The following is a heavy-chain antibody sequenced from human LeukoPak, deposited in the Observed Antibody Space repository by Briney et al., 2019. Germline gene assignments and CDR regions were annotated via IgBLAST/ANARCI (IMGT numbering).Heavy chain of an antibody. CDR1: GGSINTYY. CDR2: IYYSGST. J-gene: IGHJ6*02. V-gene: IGHV4-59*12. Sequence: SETLSLTCTVSGGSINTYYWSWIRQPPGKGLEWIGYIYYSGSTNYNPSLKSRVTISVDTSKNQFSLKLSSVTAADTAVYYCARILYYYDSSGYYPLYYYYYGMDVWGQGTTVTVSS. CDR3: ARILYYYDSSGYYPLYYYYYGMDV. D-gene: IGHD3-22*01.